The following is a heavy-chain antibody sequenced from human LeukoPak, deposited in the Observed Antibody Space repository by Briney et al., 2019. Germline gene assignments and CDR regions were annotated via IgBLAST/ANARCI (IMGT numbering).Heavy chain of an antibody. CDR3: VRSSMVRGVIPDY. CDR2: ISSSSSYI. V-gene: IGHV3-21*01. CDR1: GFTFSSYG. Sequence: GGSLRLSCAASGFTFSSYGMHWVRQAPGKGLEWVSSISSSSSYIYYADSVKGRFTISRDNAKNSLYLQMNSLRDEDTAVYYCVRSSMVRGVIPDYWGQGTLVTVSS. J-gene: IGHJ4*02. D-gene: IGHD3-10*01.